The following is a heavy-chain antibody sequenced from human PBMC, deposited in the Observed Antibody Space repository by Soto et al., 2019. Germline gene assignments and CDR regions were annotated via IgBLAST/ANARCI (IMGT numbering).Heavy chain of an antibody. CDR3: ARDRIKFGGVIEYFDY. J-gene: IGHJ4*02. D-gene: IGHD3-16*02. Sequence: PSETLSLTCTVSGGSISSGGYYWSWIRQHPGKGLEWIGYIYYSGSTYYNPSLKSRVTISVDTSKNQFSLKLSSVTAADTAVYYCARDRIKFGGVIEYFDYWCQGTLVTLSS. CDR1: GGSISSGGYY. V-gene: IGHV4-31*03. CDR2: IYYSGST.